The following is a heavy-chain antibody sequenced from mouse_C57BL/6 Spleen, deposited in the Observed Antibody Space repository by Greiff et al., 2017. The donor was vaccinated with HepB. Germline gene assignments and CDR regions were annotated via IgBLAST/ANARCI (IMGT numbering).Heavy chain of an antibody. D-gene: IGHD2-1*01. V-gene: IGHV1-53*01. CDR1: GYTFTSYW. J-gene: IGHJ4*01. Sequence: QVHVKQPGTELVKPGASVKLSCKASGYTFTSYWMHWVKQRPGQGLEWIGNINPSNGGTNYNEKFKSKATLTVDKSSSTAYMQLSSLTSEDSAVYYCARWVRGNGYYAMDYWGQGTSVTVSS. CDR3: ARWVRGNGYYAMDY. CDR2: INPSNGGT.